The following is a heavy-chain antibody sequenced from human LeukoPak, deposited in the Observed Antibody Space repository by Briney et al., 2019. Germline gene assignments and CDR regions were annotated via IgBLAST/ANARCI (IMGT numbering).Heavy chain of an antibody. CDR1: GFTFSSSW. CDR3: ARDPYDSGDRYYGAFDI. D-gene: IGHD3-22*01. J-gene: IGHJ3*02. V-gene: IGHV3-7*01. CDR2: INTDGSGK. Sequence: GGSLRLSCAVSGFTFSSSWMTWVRQAPGKGLEWVANINTDGSGKEYVDSVKGRFTISRDNAKSSLYLQMSSLRVEDTAVYYCARDPYDSGDRYYGAFDIWGQGTMVTVSS.